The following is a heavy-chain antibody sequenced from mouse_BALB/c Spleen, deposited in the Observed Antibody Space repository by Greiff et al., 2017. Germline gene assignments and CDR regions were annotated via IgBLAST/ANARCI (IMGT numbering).Heavy chain of an antibody. CDR3: ARGGYDGLDY. V-gene: IGHV5-6-3*01. D-gene: IGHD2-14*01. J-gene: IGHJ2*01. CDR2: INSNGGST. Sequence: EVKLMESGGGLVQPGGSLKLSCAASGFTFSSYGMSWVRQTPDKRLELVATINSNGGSTYYPDSVKGRFTISRDNAKNTLYLQMSSLKSEDTAMYYCARGGYDGLDYWGQGTTLTVSS. CDR1: GFTFSSYG.